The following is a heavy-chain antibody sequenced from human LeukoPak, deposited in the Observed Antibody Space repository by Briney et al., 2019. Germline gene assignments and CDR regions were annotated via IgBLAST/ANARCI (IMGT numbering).Heavy chain of an antibody. CDR2: IRYDGSNK. J-gene: IGHJ4*02. CDR1: GFTFSSYG. Sequence: PGGSLRLSCAASGFTFSSYGMHWVRQAPGKGLEWVAFIRYDGSNKYYADSVKGRFTISRDNSKNTLYLQMNSLRAEDTAVYYCAKDLYYDSSGYPTSLDYWGQGTLVTVSS. D-gene: IGHD3-22*01. CDR3: AKDLYYDSSGYPTSLDY. V-gene: IGHV3-30*02.